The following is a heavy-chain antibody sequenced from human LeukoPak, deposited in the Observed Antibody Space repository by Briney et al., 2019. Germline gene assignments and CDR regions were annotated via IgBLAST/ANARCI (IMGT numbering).Heavy chain of an antibody. Sequence: GGSLRLSCAASGFTFDDYGMSWVRQASGKGLEWVSGINWNGDGTGYAASVKGRFTISRDNSKNTVYLQMNSLRAEDTALYYCAKDHVNAGRLDYWGQGTPVTVSS. J-gene: IGHJ4*02. V-gene: IGHV3-20*04. D-gene: IGHD6-13*01. CDR2: INWNGDGT. CDR3: AKDHVNAGRLDY. CDR1: GFTFDDYG.